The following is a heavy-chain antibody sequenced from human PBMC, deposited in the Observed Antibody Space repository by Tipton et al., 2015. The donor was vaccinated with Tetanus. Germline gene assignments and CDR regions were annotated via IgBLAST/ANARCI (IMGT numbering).Heavy chain of an antibody. D-gene: IGHD6-19*01. V-gene: IGHV3-66*01. J-gene: IGHJ6*02. CDR2: IYSGGST. CDR1: GFTVSSNY. Sequence: GSLRLSCAASGFTVSSNYMSWVRQAPGKGLEWVSVIYSGGSTYYADSVKGRFTISRDNSKNTLYLQMNSLRAEDTAVYYCNRGRVADRPVGRDYYYYGMDVWGQGTTVTVSS. CDR3: NRGRVADRPVGRDYYYYGMDV.